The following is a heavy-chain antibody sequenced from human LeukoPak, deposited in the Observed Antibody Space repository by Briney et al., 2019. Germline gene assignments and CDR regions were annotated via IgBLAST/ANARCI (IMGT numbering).Heavy chain of an antibody. CDR1: GYTFTGYY. Sequence: ASVKVSCKASGYTFTGYYMHWVRQAPGQGLEWMGWINPNSGGTNYAQKFQGRVTMTRDTSISTAYMELSRLRSDDTAVYYCARSVYYDSSGYYGWGQGTLVTVSS. D-gene: IGHD3-22*01. CDR2: INPNSGGT. CDR3: ARSVYYDSSGYYG. J-gene: IGHJ4*02. V-gene: IGHV1-2*02.